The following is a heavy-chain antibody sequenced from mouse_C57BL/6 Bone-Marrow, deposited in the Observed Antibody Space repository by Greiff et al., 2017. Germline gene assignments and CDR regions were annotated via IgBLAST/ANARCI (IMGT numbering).Heavy chain of an antibody. CDR2: SRDKANDYTT. CDR1: GFTFSDFY. D-gene: IGHD3-3*01. V-gene: IGHV7-1*01. CDR3: ARGQGFDY. Sequence: EVQRVESGGGLVQSGRSLRLSCATSGFTFSDFYMEWVRQAPGKGLEWIAASRDKANDYTTEYSASVKGRFIVSRDTSQSILYLQMNALRAEDTAIYYCARGQGFDYWGQGTTLTVSS. J-gene: IGHJ2*01.